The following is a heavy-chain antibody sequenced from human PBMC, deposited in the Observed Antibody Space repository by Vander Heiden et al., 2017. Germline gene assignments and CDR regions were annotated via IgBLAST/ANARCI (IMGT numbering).Heavy chain of an antibody. D-gene: IGHD6-19*01. CDR2: ISYDGSNK. V-gene: IGHV3-30-3*01. CDR3: ARGEYSSGWYISAFDI. Sequence: QVQLVESGGGVVQPGRSLRLSCAASGFTFSSYAMHWVRQAPGKGLEGVAVISYDGSNKYYADSVKGRFTISRDNSKNTLYLQMNSLRAEDTAVYYCARGEYSSGWYISAFDIWGQGTMVTVSS. J-gene: IGHJ3*02. CDR1: GFTFSSYA.